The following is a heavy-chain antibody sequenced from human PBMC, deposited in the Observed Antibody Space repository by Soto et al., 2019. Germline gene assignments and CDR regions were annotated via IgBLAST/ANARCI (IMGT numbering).Heavy chain of an antibody. Sequence: EVQLVESGGGLIQPGGSLRLSCAASGFTVSSNYMSWVRQAPGKGLEWVSVIYSGGSTYYADSVKGRFTISRDNSKTTLYLQMNSLRAEDTAVYYCAARRITMIVVVKGDAFDIWGQGTMVTVSS. V-gene: IGHV3-53*01. J-gene: IGHJ3*02. CDR1: GFTVSSNY. CDR3: AARRITMIVVVKGDAFDI. CDR2: IYSGGST. D-gene: IGHD3-22*01.